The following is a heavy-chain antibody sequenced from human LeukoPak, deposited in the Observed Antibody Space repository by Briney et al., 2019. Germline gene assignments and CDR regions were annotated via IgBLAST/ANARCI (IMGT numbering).Heavy chain of an antibody. V-gene: IGHV3-21*01. J-gene: IGHJ4*02. CDR1: GFTFSSYS. D-gene: IGHD6-6*01. CDR3: ARADRGYSSSLFDY. CDR2: ISSSSSYI. Sequence: GGSLRLSCAASGFTFSSYSMNWVRQAPGKGLEWVSSISSSSSYIYYADSVKGRFTISRDNAKNSLYLQMNSLRAEDTAVYYCARADRGYSSSLFDYWGQGTLVTVSS.